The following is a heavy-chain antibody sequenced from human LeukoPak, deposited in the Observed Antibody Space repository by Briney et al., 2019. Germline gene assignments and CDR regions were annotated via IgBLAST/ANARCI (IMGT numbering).Heavy chain of an antibody. Sequence: SETPSLTRTVSGGPLHCYYWSWIRPPPRKGLEGVGDFYYNGGTNYNPSLKSRVTISVDTSKNQFSLKLSSVTAADTAVYYCARGAPYYDILTGYYTPYYYYMDVWGKGTTVTVSS. D-gene: IGHD3-9*01. CDR1: GGPLHCYY. V-gene: IGHV4-59*01. CDR2: FYYNGGT. J-gene: IGHJ6*03. CDR3: ARGAPYYDILTGYYTPYYYYMDV.